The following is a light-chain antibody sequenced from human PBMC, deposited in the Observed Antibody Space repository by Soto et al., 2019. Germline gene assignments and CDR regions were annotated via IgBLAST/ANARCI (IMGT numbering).Light chain of an antibody. CDR2: GAS. V-gene: IGKV3-15*01. Sequence: EIVMTQSPATLSVSPGGRATLSCRASQSVSSNLAWYQQKPGQAPRLLIYGASTRATGIPARFSGSGSGTEFTLTISSLQSEDFAVYYCQQYNNWPRVTFGQGTKV. CDR3: QQYNNWPRVT. J-gene: IGKJ1*01. CDR1: QSVSSN.